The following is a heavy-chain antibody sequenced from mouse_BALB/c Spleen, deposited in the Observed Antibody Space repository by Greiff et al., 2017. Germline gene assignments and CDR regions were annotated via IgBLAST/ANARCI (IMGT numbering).Heavy chain of an antibody. V-gene: IGHV3-2*02. D-gene: IGHD1-1*01. CDR2: ISYSGST. CDR1: GYSITSDYA. CDR3: ARYYGSPYWYFDV. J-gene: IGHJ1*01. Sequence: EVQGVESGPGLVKPSQSLSLTCTVTGYSITSDYAWNWIRQFPGNKLEWMGYISYSGSTSYNPSLKSRISITRDTSKNQFFLQLNSVTTEDTATYYCARYYGSPYWYFDVWGAGTTVTVAS.